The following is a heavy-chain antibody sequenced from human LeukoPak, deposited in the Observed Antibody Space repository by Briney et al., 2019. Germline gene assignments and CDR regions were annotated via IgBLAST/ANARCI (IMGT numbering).Heavy chain of an antibody. J-gene: IGHJ3*02. V-gene: IGHV3-74*01. CDR3: ARDARDYYDSSARAFDI. CDR2: INSDGSST. D-gene: IGHD3-22*01. Sequence: GGSLRLFCAASGFTFSSYWMHWVRQAPGKGLVWVSRINSDGSSTSYADSVKGRFTISRDNAKNTLYLQMNSLRAEDTAVYYCARDARDYYDSSARAFDIWGQGTMVTVSS. CDR1: GFTFSSYW.